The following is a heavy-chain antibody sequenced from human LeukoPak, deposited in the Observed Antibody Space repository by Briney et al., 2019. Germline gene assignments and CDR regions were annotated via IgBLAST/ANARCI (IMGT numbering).Heavy chain of an antibody. CDR1: GYTFTGYY. Sequence: ASVIASRKGSGYTFTGYYIHWVRQAPGQGLEWMGWINPNSGGTNYAQKFQGRVTMTRATSISTAYMELSRLRSDDTAVYYCARDRRYCSGGSCPESAFDIWGEETKGTVSS. D-gene: IGHD2-15*01. CDR3: ARDRRYCSGGSCPESAFDI. CDR2: INPNSGGT. V-gene: IGHV1-2*02. J-gene: IGHJ3*02.